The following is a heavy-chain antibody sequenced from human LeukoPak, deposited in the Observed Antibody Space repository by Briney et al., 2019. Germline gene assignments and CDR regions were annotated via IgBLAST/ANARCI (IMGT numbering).Heavy chain of an antibody. Sequence: SETLSLTCAVSGGSISSSNWWTWVRQPPGKGLEWIGEIYRSGSTNYNPSLKSRVTISVDKSKNQFSLKLSSVTAADTAVYYCARDLSGRYGSGSYFDYWGQGTLVTVSS. D-gene: IGHD3-10*01. CDR3: ARDLSGRYGSGSYFDY. CDR2: IYRSGST. J-gene: IGHJ4*02. CDR1: GGSISSSNW. V-gene: IGHV4-4*02.